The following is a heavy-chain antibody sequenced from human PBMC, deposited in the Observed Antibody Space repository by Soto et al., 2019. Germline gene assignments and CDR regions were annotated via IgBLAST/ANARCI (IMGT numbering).Heavy chain of an antibody. CDR1: GFTFSTYW. V-gene: IGHV3-7*01. Sequence: PGGSLRLSCAASGFTFSTYWMSWARQAPGKGLEWVANIKQDGSERYYVDSVKGRFTISRDNAKGSLFLQMNSLRAEDTAVYYCATDSGTSDYWGQGTLVTVSS. CDR2: IKQDGSER. J-gene: IGHJ4*02. D-gene: IGHD1-1*01. CDR3: ATDSGTSDY.